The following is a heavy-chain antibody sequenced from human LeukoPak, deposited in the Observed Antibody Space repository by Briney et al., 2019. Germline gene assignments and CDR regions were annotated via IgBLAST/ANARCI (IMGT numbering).Heavy chain of an antibody. J-gene: IGHJ4*02. V-gene: IGHV4-59*01. CDR1: GGSISTYY. D-gene: IGHD1-26*01. CDR3: ARNGGSYSFDY. Sequence: PSETLSLTCTVSGGSISTYYWSWIRQPPGKGLEWLAYIQNSGSTNYNPTLKSRVTISVDTSKNQFSLKLSSVTAADTAVYYCARNGGSYSFDYWGQGTLVTVSS. CDR2: IQNSGST.